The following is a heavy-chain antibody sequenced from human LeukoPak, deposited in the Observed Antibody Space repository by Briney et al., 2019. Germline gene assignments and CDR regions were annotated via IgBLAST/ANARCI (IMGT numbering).Heavy chain of an antibody. CDR1: GGSISSGSYY. V-gene: IGHV4-61*02. CDR2: IYTSGST. CDR3: ARLPFDSSGYYYGIDY. D-gene: IGHD3-22*01. J-gene: IGHJ4*02. Sequence: SETLSLTCTVSGGSISSGSYYWSWIRQPAGKGLEWIGRIYTSGSTNYNPSLKSRVTISVDTSKNQFSLKLGSVTAADTAVYYCARLPFDSSGYYYGIDYWGQGTLVTVSS.